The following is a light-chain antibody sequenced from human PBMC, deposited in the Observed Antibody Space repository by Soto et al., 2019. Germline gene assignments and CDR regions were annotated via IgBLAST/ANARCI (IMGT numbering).Light chain of an antibody. CDR2: KDS. J-gene: IGLJ2*01. V-gene: IGLV1-44*01. Sequence: QSVLTQPPSASGTPGQRVTISCSGSSSNIGTNTVHWYQQRTGTAPKLLIYKDSQRPSEVPDRVSGSKSDSSASLAISGLQSEDEAEYYCATWDDSLNVLVFGGGTKVTVL. CDR1: SSNIGTNT. CDR3: ATWDDSLNVLV.